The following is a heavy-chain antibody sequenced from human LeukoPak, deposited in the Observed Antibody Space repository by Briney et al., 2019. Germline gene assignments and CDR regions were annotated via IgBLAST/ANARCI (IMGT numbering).Heavy chain of an antibody. CDR2: INHSGST. CDR3: ARGFGSYGMTGMDV. V-gene: IGHV4-34*01. J-gene: IGHJ6*03. Sequence: SETLSLTCAVYGGSFSGYYWSWIRQPPGKGLEWIGEINHSGSTNYNPSLKSRVTISVDTSKNQFSLKLSSVTAADTAVYYCARGFGSYGMTGMDVWGKGTTVTVSS. D-gene: IGHD5-18*01. CDR1: GGSFSGYY.